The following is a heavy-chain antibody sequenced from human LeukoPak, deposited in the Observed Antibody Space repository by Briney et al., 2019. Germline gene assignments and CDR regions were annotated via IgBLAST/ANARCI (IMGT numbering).Heavy chain of an antibody. D-gene: IGHD6-19*01. Sequence: GGSLRLSCAASGFTFSSYEMNWVRQAPGKGLEWVSYISSSGSTIYYADSVKGRFTISRDNAKNSLYLQMNSLRDEDTAVYYCARADSSGWSSLDYWGQGTLVTVSS. J-gene: IGHJ4*02. CDR2: ISSSGSTI. CDR1: GFTFSSYE. V-gene: IGHV3-48*03. CDR3: ARADSSGWSSLDY.